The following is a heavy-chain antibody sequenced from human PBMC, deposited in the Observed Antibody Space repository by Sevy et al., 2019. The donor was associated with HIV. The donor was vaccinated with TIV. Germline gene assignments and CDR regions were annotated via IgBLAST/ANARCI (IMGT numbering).Heavy chain of an antibody. CDR1: GYSISSGYY. CDR2: IYHSGST. J-gene: IGHJ6*03. Sequence: SETLSLTCAVSGYSISSGYYWGWIRQPPGKGLEWIGSIYHSGSTYYNPSLKSRVTISVDTSKNQFSLKLSSVTAADTAVYYCARAGSSSVYYYYYMDVWGKGTTVTVSS. V-gene: IGHV4-38-2*01. D-gene: IGHD2-15*01. CDR3: ARAGSSSVYYYYYMDV.